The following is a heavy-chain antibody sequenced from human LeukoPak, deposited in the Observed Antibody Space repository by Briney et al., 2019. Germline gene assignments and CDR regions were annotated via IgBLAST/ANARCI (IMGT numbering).Heavy chain of an antibody. CDR1: GGSISSYY. CDR2: IYYSGST. V-gene: IGHV4-59*01. J-gene: IGHJ3*02. D-gene: IGHD5-18*01. CDR3: AREGGYSYGPDAFDI. Sequence: SETLSLTCTVSGGSISSYYWSWIRRPPGKGLEWIGYIYYSGSTNYNPSLKSRVTISVDTSKNQFSLKLSSVTAADTAVYYCAREGGYSYGPDAFDIWGQGTMVTVSS.